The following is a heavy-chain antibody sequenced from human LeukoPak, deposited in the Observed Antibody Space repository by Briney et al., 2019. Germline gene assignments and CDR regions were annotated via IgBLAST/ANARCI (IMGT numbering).Heavy chain of an antibody. CDR3: AKAIVDIVATEAFDI. CDR1: GFTFDDYA. J-gene: IGHJ3*02. Sequence: PGGSLRLSCAASGFTFDDYAMHWVRQAPGKGLEWVSGISWNSGSRGYADSVKGRFTISRDNAKNSLYLQMNSLRAEDTALYYCAKAIVDIVATEAFDIWGQGTMVTVSS. CDR2: ISWNSGSR. D-gene: IGHD5-12*01. V-gene: IGHV3-9*01.